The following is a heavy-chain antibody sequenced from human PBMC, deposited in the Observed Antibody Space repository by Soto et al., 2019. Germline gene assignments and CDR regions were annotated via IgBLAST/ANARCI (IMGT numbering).Heavy chain of an antibody. CDR2: ITGSGTT. J-gene: IGHJ4*02. CDR3: AKVLRDGLRTFDY. Sequence: GGSLRLSCSASGFTFGSFAVSWVRQAPGKGLEWVSAITGSGTTFYADSVKGRFTISRGNSKNTLYLQMNSLRFDDTAVYYCAKVLRDGLRTFDYWGQGTLVTVSS. D-gene: IGHD4-17*01. CDR1: GFTFGSFA. V-gene: IGHV3-23*01.